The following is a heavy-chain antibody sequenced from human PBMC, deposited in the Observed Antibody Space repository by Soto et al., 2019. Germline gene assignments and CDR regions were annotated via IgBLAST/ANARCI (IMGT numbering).Heavy chain of an antibody. J-gene: IGHJ6*02. CDR2: FDPEDGET. D-gene: IGHD2-21*01. V-gene: IGHV1-24*01. CDR1: GYTLTELS. CDR3: ATSYHIVVPLDV. Sequence: ASVKVSCKVSGYTLTELSMHWVRQAPGKGLEWMGGFDPEDGETIYAQKFQGRVTMTEDTSTDTAYMELSSLRSGDTAVYYCATSYHIVVPLDVWGQGTTVTVSS.